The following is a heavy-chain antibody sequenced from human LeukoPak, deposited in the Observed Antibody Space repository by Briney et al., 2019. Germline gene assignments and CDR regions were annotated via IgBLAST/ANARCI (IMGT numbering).Heavy chain of an antibody. V-gene: IGHV1-18*01. CDR1: GYTFSSYG. CDR3: ARDSSLYSYGYFDY. J-gene: IGHJ4*02. Sequence: GASVKVSCKASGYTFSSYGISWVRHAPGQGLEWMGWISAYNGHTNYAQKFQGRVTMTRDMSTSTVYMELSSLRSEDTAVYYCARDSSLYSYGYFDYWGRGTLVTVSS. D-gene: IGHD5-18*01. CDR2: ISAYNGHT.